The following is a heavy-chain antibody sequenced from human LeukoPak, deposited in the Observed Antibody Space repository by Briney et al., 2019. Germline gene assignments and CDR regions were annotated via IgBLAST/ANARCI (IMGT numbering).Heavy chain of an antibody. CDR2: IKQDGSEK. CDR3: ARYCGGDCYGLDV. V-gene: IGHV3-7*01. D-gene: IGHD2-21*01. CDR1: GFTFSSYW. J-gene: IGHJ6*02. Sequence: AGGSLRLSCTASGFTFSSYWMSWVRQAPGKGLEWVVNIKQDGSEKDYVDSVKGRFTISRDNAKNSLYLQMNSLRAEDTALYYCARYCGGDCYGLDVWGQGTTVTVSS.